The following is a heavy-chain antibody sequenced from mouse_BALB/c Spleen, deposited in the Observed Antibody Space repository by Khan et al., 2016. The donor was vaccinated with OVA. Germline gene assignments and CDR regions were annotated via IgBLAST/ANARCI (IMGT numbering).Heavy chain of an antibody. V-gene: IGHV9-3-1*01. CDR2: INTYTGEP. Sequence: QIQLVQSGPELKKPGETVKISCKASGHTFTKYGMNWVKQAPGKGLKWMGWINTYTGEPTYADDFNGRFAFSLETSASTAFLQINNLKNEDTATXFCARPPYFSYVMDNRGQGTSVTVSS. CDR1: GHTFTKYG. D-gene: IGHD2-10*01. CDR3: ARPPYFSYVMDN. J-gene: IGHJ4*01.